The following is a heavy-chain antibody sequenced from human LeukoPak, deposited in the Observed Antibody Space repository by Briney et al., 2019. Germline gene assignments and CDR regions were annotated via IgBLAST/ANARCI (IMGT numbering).Heavy chain of an antibody. CDR1: GFTFSSYA. CDR3: AKDNSRVTPACDFWSGFDNWFDP. CDR2: ISGSGGST. Sequence: GGSLRLSCAASGFTFSSYAMSWVRQAPGKGLEWVSAISGSGGSTYYADSVKGRFTISRDNSKNTLYLQMNSLRAEDTAVYYCAKDNSRVTPACDFWSGFDNWFDPWGQGTLVTVSS. J-gene: IGHJ5*02. D-gene: IGHD3-3*01. V-gene: IGHV3-23*01.